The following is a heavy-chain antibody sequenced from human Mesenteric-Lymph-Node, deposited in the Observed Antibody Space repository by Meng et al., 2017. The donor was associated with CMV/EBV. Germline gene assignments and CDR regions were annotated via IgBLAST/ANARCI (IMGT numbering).Heavy chain of an antibody. J-gene: IGHJ6*02. V-gene: IGHV3-11*01. CDR1: GFTFSDYH. CDR2: TTSSGKTN. Sequence: GGSLRLSCAASGFTFSDYHMSWIRQAPGKGLEWISTTTSSGKTNTYADSVRGRFTLSKDNAKNSMFLQMNSLRAEDTAVYYCARDRNARITEWTEDHGMDVWGQGTTVTVSS. CDR3: ARDRNARITEWTEDHGMDV. D-gene: IGHD1-14*01.